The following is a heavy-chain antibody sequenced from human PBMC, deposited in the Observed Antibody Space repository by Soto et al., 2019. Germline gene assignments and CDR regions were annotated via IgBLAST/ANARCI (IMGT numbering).Heavy chain of an antibody. CDR3: ARWNHRSVGATDFAY. J-gene: IGHJ4*01. CDR1: CYTFTSYC. CDR2: ISAYNGNT. Sequence: ASVNVSCKASCYTFTSYCISWVRQAPGQGLEWMGWISAYNGNTNYAQKLQGRVTMTTDTSTSTAYMEMRSLRSDDTAVYYRARWNHRSVGATDFAYWGYGTLVPVXS. V-gene: IGHV1-18*01. D-gene: IGHD1-26*01.